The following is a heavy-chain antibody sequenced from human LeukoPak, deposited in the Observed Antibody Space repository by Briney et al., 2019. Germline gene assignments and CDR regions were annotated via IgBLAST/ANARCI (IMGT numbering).Heavy chain of an antibody. V-gene: IGHV4-59*01. CDR3: ARHSSSWYDNYYYYYGMDV. J-gene: IGHJ6*02. CDR2: IYYSGST. Sequence: SETLSLTCTVSGGSISSYYWSWIRQPPGKGLEWIGYIYYSGSTNYNPSLKSRVTISVDTSRNQFSLKLSSVTAADTAVYYCARHSSSWYDNYYYYYGMDVWGQGTTVTVSS. D-gene: IGHD6-13*01. CDR1: GGSISSYY.